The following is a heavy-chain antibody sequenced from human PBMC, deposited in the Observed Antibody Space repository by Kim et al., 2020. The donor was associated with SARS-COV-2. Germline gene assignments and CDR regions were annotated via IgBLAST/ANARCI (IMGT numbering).Heavy chain of an antibody. CDR3: AMGEFGSGGVMWFDP. Sequence: SETLSLTCTVSGGSISSYYWSWIRQPPGKGLEWIGYIYYSGSTNYNPSLKSRVTISVDTSKNQFSLKLSSVTAADTAVYYCAMGEFGSGGVMWFDPWGQGTLVTVSS. CDR2: IYYSGST. CDR1: GGSISSYY. V-gene: IGHV4-59*01. J-gene: IGHJ5*02. D-gene: IGHD3-16*01.